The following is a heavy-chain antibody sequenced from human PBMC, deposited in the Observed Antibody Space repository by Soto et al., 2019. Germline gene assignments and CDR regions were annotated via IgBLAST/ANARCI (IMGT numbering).Heavy chain of an antibody. D-gene: IGHD4-17*01. CDR3: ARQFRELFYGDYSRYYYYYYMYV. J-gene: IGHJ6*03. CDR2: MNPNSGNT. Sequence: GASVKVSCKASGYTFTSYDINWVRQATGQGLEWMGWMNPNSGNTGYAQKFQGRVTMTRNTSISTAYMELSSLRSEDTAVYYCARQFRELFYGDYSRYYYYYYMYVWGKGSKVTVSS. V-gene: IGHV1-8*01. CDR1: GYTFTSYD.